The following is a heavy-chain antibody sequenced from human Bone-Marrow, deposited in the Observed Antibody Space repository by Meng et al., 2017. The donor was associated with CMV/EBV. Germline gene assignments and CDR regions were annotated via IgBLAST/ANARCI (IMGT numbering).Heavy chain of an antibody. CDR3: ARVPSLPGDYYYYGLDV. CDR2: ISVYNGNT. J-gene: IGHJ6*02. Sequence: ASVKVSYKASGYRFSRYGVSWVRQAPGQGLEWMGWISVYNGNTNYAQKFQGRVTMTTDTSTSTAYMELRTLRSDDTAVYFCARVPSLPGDYYYYGLDVWGQGTTVTVSS. V-gene: IGHV1-18*01. CDR1: GYRFSRYG. D-gene: IGHD2-2*01.